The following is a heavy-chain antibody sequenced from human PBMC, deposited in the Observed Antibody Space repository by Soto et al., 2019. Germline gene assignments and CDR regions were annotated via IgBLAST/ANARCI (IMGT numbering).Heavy chain of an antibody. CDR2: ISYDGSNK. Sequence: GGSLRLSCAATRFTFSNYAMHWVRQAPGKGLEWVAVISYDGSNKYYADSVKGRFTISRDNSKNTLYLQMNSLRAEDTAVYYCSRMYSSGWYHVNYYYYGMDVWGQGTTVTVSS. CDR1: RFTFSNYA. CDR3: SRMYSSGWYHVNYYYYGMDV. V-gene: IGHV3-30-3*01. J-gene: IGHJ6*02. D-gene: IGHD6-19*01.